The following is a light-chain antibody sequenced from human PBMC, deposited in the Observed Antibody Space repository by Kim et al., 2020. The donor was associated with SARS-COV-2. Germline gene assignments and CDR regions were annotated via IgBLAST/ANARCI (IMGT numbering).Light chain of an antibody. CDR2: AAS. CDR1: QGINNY. Sequence: DIQMTQSPSSLSGSVGDRVRITCRASQGINNYLAWYQQRPGKVPKILIYAASTLQSGVPSRFSASGYGTDFTLTINSLQPEDVATYYCQKYDSPPYTFGPGTKVDIK. J-gene: IGKJ3*01. V-gene: IGKV1-27*01. CDR3: QKYDSPPYT.